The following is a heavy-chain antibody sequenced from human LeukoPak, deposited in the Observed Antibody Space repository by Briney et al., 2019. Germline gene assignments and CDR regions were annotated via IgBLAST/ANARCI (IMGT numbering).Heavy chain of an antibody. D-gene: IGHD5-24*01. Sequence: ASVKVSYKASGYTFTGYYMHWVRQAPGQGLEWMGWINPNSGGTNYAQKFQGRVTMTRDTSISTAYMELSRLRSDDTAVYYCASGEMATIPFYYYYGMDVWGQGTTVTVSS. CDR1: GYTFTGYY. CDR2: INPNSGGT. V-gene: IGHV1-2*02. CDR3: ASGEMATIPFYYYYGMDV. J-gene: IGHJ6*02.